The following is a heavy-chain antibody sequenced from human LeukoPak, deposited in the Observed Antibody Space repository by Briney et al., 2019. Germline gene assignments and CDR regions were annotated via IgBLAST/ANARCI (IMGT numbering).Heavy chain of an antibody. D-gene: IGHD3-10*01. CDR1: GYTFTSYG. V-gene: IGHV1-18*01. CDR2: ISAYNGNT. CDR3: ARDLDQYNGRFGGFGHDF. J-gene: IGHJ4*02. Sequence: ASVKVSCKASGYTFTSYGISWVRQAPGHGLEWMGWISAYNGNTNYAQSLQGRVTMTTDTSTSTVYMEMRSLTSDDTAVYYCARDLDQYNGRFGGFGHDFWGQGTLVTVSS.